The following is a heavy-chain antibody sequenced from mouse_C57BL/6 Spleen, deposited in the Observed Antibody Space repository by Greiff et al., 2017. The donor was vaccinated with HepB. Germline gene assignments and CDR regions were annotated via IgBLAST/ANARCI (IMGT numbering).Heavy chain of an antibody. CDR3: ARSAQATLGYFDY. V-gene: IGHV1-7*01. CDR2: INPSSGYT. J-gene: IGHJ2*01. D-gene: IGHD3-2*02. Sequence: VKLMESGAELAKPGASVKLSCKASGYTFTSYWMHWVKQRPGQGLEWIGYINPSSGYTKYNQKFKDKATLTADKSSSTAYMQLSSLTYEDSAVYYCARSAQATLGYFDYWGQGTTLTVSS. CDR1: GYTFTSYW.